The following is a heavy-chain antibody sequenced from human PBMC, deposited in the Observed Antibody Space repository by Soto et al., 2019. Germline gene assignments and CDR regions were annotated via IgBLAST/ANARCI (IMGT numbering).Heavy chain of an antibody. V-gene: IGHV1-46*01. CDR3: AKETNLLTTVVNRPVPIDP. D-gene: IGHD4-17*01. CDR2: INPSGGST. CDR1: GYTFTSYY. Sequence: GASVKVSCKASGYTFTSYYMHWVRQAPGQGLEWMGIINPSGGSTSYAQKFQGRVTMTRDTSTSTVYMELSSLRSEDTAVYYCAKETNLLTTVVNRPVPIDPWGQGTLVTVSS. J-gene: IGHJ5*02.